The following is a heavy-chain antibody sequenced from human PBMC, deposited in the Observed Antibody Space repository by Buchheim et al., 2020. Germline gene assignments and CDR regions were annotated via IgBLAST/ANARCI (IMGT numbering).Heavy chain of an antibody. CDR2: ISYDGSNK. Sequence: QVQLVESGGGVVQPGRSLRLSCAASGFTFSTYGMHWVRQAPGKGLEWVAVISYDGSNKYYADSVKGRFTISRDNSKNTLYLQMNSLRAEDTAVYYCAKDNALEPYYYYHGMDVWGQGTT. D-gene: IGHD1-1*01. CDR3: AKDNALEPYYYYHGMDV. CDR1: GFTFSTYG. V-gene: IGHV3-30*18. J-gene: IGHJ6*02.